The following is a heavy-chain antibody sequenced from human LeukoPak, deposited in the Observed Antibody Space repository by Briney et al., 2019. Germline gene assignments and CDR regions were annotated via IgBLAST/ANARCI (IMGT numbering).Heavy chain of an antibody. Sequence: GGSLRLSCAASGFTVSSNYMSWVRQAPGKGLEWVSVIYSGGSTYYADSVKGRFTISRDNSKNTPYLQMNSLRAEDTAVYYCARDQEVSADYWGQGTLVTVSS. CDR2: IYSGGST. V-gene: IGHV3-66*01. CDR1: GFTVSSNY. CDR3: ARDQEVSADY. J-gene: IGHJ4*02.